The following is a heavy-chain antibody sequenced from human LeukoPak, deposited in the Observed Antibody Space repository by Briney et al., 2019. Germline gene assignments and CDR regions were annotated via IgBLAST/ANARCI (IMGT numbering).Heavy chain of an antibody. CDR1: GYSISTSYY. V-gene: IGHV4-38-2*02. CDR2: IYHSGNT. J-gene: IGHJ5*02. CDR3: ARRATYNPMRLYNWFDP. Sequence: SETLSLTCTVSGYSISTSYYWGWIRQPPGKGLEWIGSIYHSGNTYYNPSLKSRVTISVDTSKNQFSLKLNSVTAADTAVYYCARRATYNPMRLYNWFDPWGQGTLVTVSS. D-gene: IGHD2-2*01.